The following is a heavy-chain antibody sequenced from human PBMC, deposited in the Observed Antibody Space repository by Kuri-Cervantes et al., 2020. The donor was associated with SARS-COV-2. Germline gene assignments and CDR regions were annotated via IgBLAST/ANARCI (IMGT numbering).Heavy chain of an antibody. CDR3: ARVLRMGKSLDY. J-gene: IGHJ4*02. D-gene: IGHD7-27*01. Sequence: GESLKISCTASGFIFSDYYMTWIRQAPGKGLEWVSNIGPSDSPKYYADSVKGRFTISRDNAKNSLYLQMSSLRVEDTAVYYCARVLRMGKSLDYWGQGTLVTVSS. V-gene: IGHV3-11*04. CDR2: IGPSDSPK. CDR1: GFIFSDYY.